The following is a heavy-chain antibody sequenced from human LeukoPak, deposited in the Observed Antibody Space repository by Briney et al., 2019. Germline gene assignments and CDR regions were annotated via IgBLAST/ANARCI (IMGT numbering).Heavy chain of an antibody. Sequence: GGSLRLSCAASGFTFRSYGIHWVRQAPGKGLEWVAVISFDGRNKYYADSVKGRFTISRDNSKNTLYLQMNSLRAEDTAVYYCAKDRPEWGGEEAFDIWGRGTMVTVSS. D-gene: IGHD3-16*01. V-gene: IGHV3-30*18. CDR3: AKDRPEWGGEEAFDI. CDR2: ISFDGRNK. CDR1: GFTFRSYG. J-gene: IGHJ3*02.